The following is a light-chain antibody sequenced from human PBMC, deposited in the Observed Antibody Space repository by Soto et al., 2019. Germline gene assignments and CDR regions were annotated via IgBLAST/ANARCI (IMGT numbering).Light chain of an antibody. V-gene: IGLV2-14*01. J-gene: IGLJ1*01. CDR3: SSYRSGNSSV. Sequence: QSVLTQPASVSGSPGQSITISCTGTSSDVGAYDYVSWYQQHPGKAPKLMISEFSNRPSGVSNRFSGSKSGNTASLTISGLQAEDEADYYCSSYRSGNSSVFGTGTKVTVL. CDR2: EFS. CDR1: SSDVGAYDY.